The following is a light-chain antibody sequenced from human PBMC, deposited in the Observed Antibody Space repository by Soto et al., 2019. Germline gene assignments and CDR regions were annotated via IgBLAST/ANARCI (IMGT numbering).Light chain of an antibody. CDR3: SSYTSSSTL. CDR2: AVT. CDR1: SSDVGGYNY. V-gene: IGLV2-14*01. Sequence: QSVLTQPRSVSGSPGQSVTISCTGTSSDVGGYNYVSWYQQHPGKAPKLMIYAVTDRPSGVSSRFSGSKSGNTASLTISGLQAEHEADYYCSSYTSSSTLFGTGTKVTVL. J-gene: IGLJ1*01.